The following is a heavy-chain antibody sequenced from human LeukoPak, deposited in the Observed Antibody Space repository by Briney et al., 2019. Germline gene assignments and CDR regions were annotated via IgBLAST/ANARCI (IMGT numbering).Heavy chain of an antibody. J-gene: IGHJ6*03. CDR2: IREDGSQK. D-gene: IGHD3-9*01. CDR1: GFTFSSYA. V-gene: IGHV3-7*01. CDR3: ARGVHVITGYYGSYYYYMDV. Sequence: LPGGSLRLSCAASGFTFSSYAMSWVRQAPGKGLEWVANIREDGSQKYYVDSVKGRFTISTDNAKNSLYLQMNGLRAEDTAVYYCARGVHVITGYYGSYYYYMDVWGEGTTVTVSS.